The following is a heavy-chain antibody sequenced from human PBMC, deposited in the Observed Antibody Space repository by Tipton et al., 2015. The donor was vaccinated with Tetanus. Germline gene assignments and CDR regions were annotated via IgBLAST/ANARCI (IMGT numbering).Heavy chain of an antibody. J-gene: IGHJ5*02. V-gene: IGHV4-30-4*01. CDR3: ARYSIVATSNNWFDP. D-gene: IGHD5-12*01. CDR1: GGSISSTDYY. CDR2: MYHSGQA. Sequence: LRLSCSVSGGSISSTDYYWSWIRQPPGKGLEWIGYMYHSGQAYYNSSLKSRAVILVDTSKNQFSLKLSSVTAADTAVYYCARYSIVATSNNWFDPWGQGTLVTVPS.